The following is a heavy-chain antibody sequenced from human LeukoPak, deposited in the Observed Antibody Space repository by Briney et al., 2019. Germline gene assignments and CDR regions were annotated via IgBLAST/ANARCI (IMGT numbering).Heavy chain of an antibody. D-gene: IGHD3-10*01. CDR3: ARDSRDYGSGSYMGY. J-gene: IGHJ4*02. CDR1: GGSFSGYY. Sequence: SETLSLTCAVYGGSFSGYYWSWIRQPPGKGLEWIGEINHSGSTNYNPSLKSRVTISVDTSKNQFSLKLSSVTAADTAVYYCARDSRDYGSGSYMGYWGQGTLVTVSS. V-gene: IGHV4-34*01. CDR2: INHSGST.